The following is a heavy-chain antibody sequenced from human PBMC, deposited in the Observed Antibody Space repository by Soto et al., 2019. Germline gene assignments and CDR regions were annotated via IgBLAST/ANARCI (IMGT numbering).Heavy chain of an antibody. D-gene: IGHD5-18*01. J-gene: IGHJ4*02. CDR3: ARGYRTSDY. CDR2: IYPGDSDT. Sequence: PGESLKISCKGSGYSFTSYWIGWVRQMPGKGLEEMGIIYPGDSDTRYSTSFQGQDTISADKSISTAYLQWSSLKASDSAMYFCARGYRTSDYWGQGTLVTVSS. V-gene: IGHV5-51*01. CDR1: GYSFTSYW.